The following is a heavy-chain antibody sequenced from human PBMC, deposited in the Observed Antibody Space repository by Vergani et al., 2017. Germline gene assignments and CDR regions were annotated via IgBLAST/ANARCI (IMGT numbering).Heavy chain of an antibody. J-gene: IGHJ6*02. Sequence: QVQLVESGGGLVKPGGSLRLSCAASGFTFSDYYMSWIRQAPGKGLEWVSYISSSSSYTNYADSVKGRFTISRDNAKNSLYLQMNSLRAEDTAVYYCARGTDLXYGSGSYFYYYYYGMDVWGQGTTVTVSS. CDR3: ARGTDLXYGSGSYFYYYYYGMDV. CDR2: ISSSSSYT. D-gene: IGHD3-10*01. V-gene: IGHV3-11*05. CDR1: GFTFSDYY.